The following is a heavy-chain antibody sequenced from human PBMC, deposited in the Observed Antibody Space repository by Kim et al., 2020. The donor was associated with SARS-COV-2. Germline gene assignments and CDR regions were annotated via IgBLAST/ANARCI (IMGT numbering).Heavy chain of an antibody. Sequence: YAQKCQGRVTITADESTSTAYMELGSLRSEDTAVYYCARDSSWVGNWFDPWGQGTLVTVSS. V-gene: IGHV1-69*01. D-gene: IGHD2-2*01. CDR3: ARDSSWVGNWFDP. J-gene: IGHJ5*02.